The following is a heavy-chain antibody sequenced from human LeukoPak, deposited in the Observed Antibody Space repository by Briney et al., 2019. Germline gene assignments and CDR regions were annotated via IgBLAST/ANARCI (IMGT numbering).Heavy chain of an antibody. CDR3: AREIIAVAGTWFDP. Sequence: SQTLSLTCTVSGGSISSGGYYWSWIRQPPGKGLEWIGYIYHSESTYYNPSLKSRVTISVDRSKNQFSLKLSSVTAADTAVYYCAREIIAVAGTWFDPWGQGTLVTVSS. D-gene: IGHD6-19*01. J-gene: IGHJ5*02. V-gene: IGHV4-30-2*01. CDR2: IYHSEST. CDR1: GGSISSGGYY.